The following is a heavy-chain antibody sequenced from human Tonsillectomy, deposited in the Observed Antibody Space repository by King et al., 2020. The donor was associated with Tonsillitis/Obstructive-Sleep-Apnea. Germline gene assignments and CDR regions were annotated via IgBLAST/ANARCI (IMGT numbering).Heavy chain of an antibody. J-gene: IGHJ6*03. D-gene: IGHD2-2*01. CDR2: ISWNSGSI. CDR1: GFTFDDYA. CDR3: AKALGTVVVPAATGYMDV. V-gene: IGHV3-9*01. Sequence: VQLVESGGGLVQPGRSLRLSCAASGFTFDDYAMHWVRQAPGKGLEWVSSISWNSGSIGYADSVKGRFTISRDNAKNSLYLPMNSLRAEDTALYYCAKALGTVVVPAATGYMDVWGKGTTVTVSS.